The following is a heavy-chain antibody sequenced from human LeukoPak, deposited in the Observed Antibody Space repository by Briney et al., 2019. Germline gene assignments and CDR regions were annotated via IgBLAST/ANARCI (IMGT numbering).Heavy chain of an antibody. CDR2: INSDGGST. Sequence: SGGSLRLSCAASGFTFSSYWMHWVRQVPGKGLVCLSLINSDGGSTRYADSVKGRFTISRDNAKKTLYLQMNSLRAEDTAVYYCARKGQFSSGWDPLNYWGQGTLATVSS. V-gene: IGHV3-74*01. D-gene: IGHD6-19*01. CDR1: GFTFSSYW. CDR3: ARKGQFSSGWDPLNY. J-gene: IGHJ4*02.